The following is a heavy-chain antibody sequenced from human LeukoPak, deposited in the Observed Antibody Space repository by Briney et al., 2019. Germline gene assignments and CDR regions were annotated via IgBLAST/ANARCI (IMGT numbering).Heavy chain of an antibody. V-gene: IGHV4-61*02. D-gene: IGHD1-26*01. Sequence: SQTLSLTCTVSGGSISSAGYYWNWIRQPAGKGLEWIGLIYTSGSTNYNPSLKSRVTISIDTSKDQFSLKLSSVTAADTAVYYCARDQGGSYLYWFDPWGQGTLVTVSS. J-gene: IGHJ5*02. CDR1: GGSISSAGYY. CDR3: ARDQGGSYLYWFDP. CDR2: IYTSGST.